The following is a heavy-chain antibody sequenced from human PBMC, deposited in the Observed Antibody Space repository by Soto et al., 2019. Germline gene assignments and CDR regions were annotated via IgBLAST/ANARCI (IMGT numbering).Heavy chain of an antibody. CDR1: GFSFSSSA. J-gene: IGHJ5*02. Sequence: GGSLRLSCAASGFSFSSSAMSWVRQAPGKGLEWVSAISESGDNTFYADSVKGRFTISRENSNNALYLQMDTLSAEDTALYFCAKGGYTYGLDPWGQGTLVTVSS. CDR2: ISESGDNT. CDR3: AKGGYTYGLDP. V-gene: IGHV3-23*01. D-gene: IGHD5-18*01.